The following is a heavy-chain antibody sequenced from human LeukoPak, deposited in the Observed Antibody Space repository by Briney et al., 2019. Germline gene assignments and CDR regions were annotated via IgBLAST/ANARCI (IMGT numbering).Heavy chain of an antibody. Sequence: PSETLSLTCTVSGGSISSGDYHWSWIRQPPGKGLEWIGYIYYSGSTYYNPSLRSRVSISVDTSKNQFSLKLSSVTAADTAVYYCVRDKLGSGWYGYYFDYWGQGTLVTVSS. V-gene: IGHV4-30-4*01. J-gene: IGHJ4*02. CDR2: IYYSGST. D-gene: IGHD6-19*01. CDR1: GGSISSGDYH. CDR3: VRDKLGSGWYGYYFDY.